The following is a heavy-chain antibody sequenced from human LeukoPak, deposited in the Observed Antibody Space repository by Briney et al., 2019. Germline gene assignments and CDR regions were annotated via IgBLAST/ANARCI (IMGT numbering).Heavy chain of an antibody. J-gene: IGHJ6*04. Sequence: PSETLSLTCTVSGGSISSYYWSWIRQPPGKGLEWIGYIYYSGSTNYNPSLKSRVTISVDTSKNQFSLNLNSVTAADTAMYYCAELGITMIGGVWGKGTTVTISS. D-gene: IGHD3-10*02. V-gene: IGHV4-59*12. CDR1: GGSISSYY. CDR3: AELGITMIGGV. CDR2: IYYSGST.